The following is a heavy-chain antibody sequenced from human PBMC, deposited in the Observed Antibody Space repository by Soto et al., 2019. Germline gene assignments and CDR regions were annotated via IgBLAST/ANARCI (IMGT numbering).Heavy chain of an antibody. Sequence: EVQLVESGGGLVQPGGSLRLFSAASGFTFSSHSMNWVRQAPGKGLEWVSYISSSSSTIYYADSVKGRFTISRDNAKNSLYLQMNSLRAEDTAVYYCAREWDGDGYNSGWFDSWGQGTLVTVSS. CDR1: GFTFSSHS. CDR3: AREWDGDGYNSGWFDS. J-gene: IGHJ5*01. D-gene: IGHD5-12*01. CDR2: ISSSSSTI. V-gene: IGHV3-48*01.